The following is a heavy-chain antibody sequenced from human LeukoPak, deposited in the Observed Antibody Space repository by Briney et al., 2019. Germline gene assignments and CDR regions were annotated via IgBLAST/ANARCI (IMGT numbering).Heavy chain of an antibody. Sequence: GGSLRLPCAASGFTFSNLWMSWVRQAPGKGLRWVANIKQDGSEKYYVDSVKGRFTISRDNAQNSLYLQMNSLRAEDTAIYYCATSTAAAGTDWGQGTLVTVSS. V-gene: IGHV3-7*03. D-gene: IGHD6-13*01. CDR3: ATSTAAAGTD. J-gene: IGHJ4*02. CDR1: GFTFSNLW. CDR2: IKQDGSEK.